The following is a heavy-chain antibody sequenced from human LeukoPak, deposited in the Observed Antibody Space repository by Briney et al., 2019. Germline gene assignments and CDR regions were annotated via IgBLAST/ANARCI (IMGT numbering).Heavy chain of an antibody. CDR2: INHSGST. CDR3: ARREDIVATITPFFDY. V-gene: IGHV4-39*07. CDR1: GDSISSTTFY. D-gene: IGHD5-12*01. J-gene: IGHJ4*02. Sequence: SETLSLTCTVSGDSISSTTFYWGWIRQPPGKGLEWIGEINHSGSTNYNPSLKTRVTISGDTSKNQFSLKLSSVTAADTAVYYCARREDIVATITPFFDYWGQGILVTVSS.